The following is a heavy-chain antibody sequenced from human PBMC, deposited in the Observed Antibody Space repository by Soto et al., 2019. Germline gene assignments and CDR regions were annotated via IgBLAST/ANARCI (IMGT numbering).Heavy chain of an antibody. CDR2: IWYDGSNK. CDR3: ARVPPNGDGLDY. J-gene: IGHJ4*01. D-gene: IGHD4-17*01. CDR1: EFTCSSHG. Sequence: GGPMRPPCAASEFTCSSHGRHRVSKAPGKGLEWVAVIWYDGSNKYYADSVKGRFTISRDNSKNTLYLQMNSLRAEDTAVYYCARVPPNGDGLDYWRHRTLVTVSS. V-gene: IGHV3-33*01.